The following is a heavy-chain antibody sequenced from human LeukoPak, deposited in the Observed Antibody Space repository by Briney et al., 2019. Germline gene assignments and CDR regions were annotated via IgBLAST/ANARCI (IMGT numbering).Heavy chain of an antibody. J-gene: IGHJ6*02. CDR3: ARFRPGFYYGLDV. CDR1: GFTLSSYS. V-gene: IGHV3-21*01. Sequence: GGSLRLSCAASGFTLSSYSMNWVRQAPGKGLEWVSSISSSSSYIYYADSVKGRFTISRDNAKNSLYLQMNSLRAEDTAVYYCARFRPGFYYGLDVWGQGTTVTVSS. D-gene: IGHD6-6*01. CDR2: ISSSSSYI.